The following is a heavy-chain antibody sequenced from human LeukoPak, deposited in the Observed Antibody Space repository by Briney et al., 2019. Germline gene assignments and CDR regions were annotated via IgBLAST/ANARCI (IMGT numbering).Heavy chain of an antibody. D-gene: IGHD3-22*01. J-gene: IGHJ4*02. CDR3: ARAHYDSSGYGN. V-gene: IGHV4-4*09. Sequence: SETLSLTCTVSGGSISSYYWSWIRQPPGKGLEWIGYIYTSGSTNYNPSLKRRVTISVDTSKNQFSLKLSSVTAADTAVYYCARAHYDSSGYGNWGQGTLVTVSS. CDR2: IYTSGST. CDR1: GGSISSYY.